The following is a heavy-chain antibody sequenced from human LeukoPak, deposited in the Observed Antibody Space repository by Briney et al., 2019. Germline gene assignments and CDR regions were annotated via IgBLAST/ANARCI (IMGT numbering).Heavy chain of an antibody. CDR3: AREYRTTALARFDY. V-gene: IGHV4-4*07. CDR2: IYSSGST. D-gene: IGHD4-17*01. Sequence: SETLSLTCTVSGGSISSYFWSWIRQPAGKGLEWIGRIYSSGSTNYNASLKSRVTMSVDTSKNQFSLKLRTVTAADTAVYYCAREYRTTALARFDYWGQGTLVTVSS. J-gene: IGHJ4*02. CDR1: GGSISSYF.